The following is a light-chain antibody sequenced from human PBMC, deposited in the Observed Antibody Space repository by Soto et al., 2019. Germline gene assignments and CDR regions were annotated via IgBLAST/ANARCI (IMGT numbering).Light chain of an antibody. CDR1: QSVSSN. J-gene: IGKJ5*01. CDR3: RQYNNGLAIT. CDR2: GTS. V-gene: IGKV3-15*01. Sequence: EIVMTQSPATLSVSPGEGATLSCRASQSVSSNLAWYQQKPGQVPRLLIYGTSTRATGIPARFSGSGSGTDFTLTFCCLLFEDFAVYYCRQYNNGLAITLGQGTRREIK.